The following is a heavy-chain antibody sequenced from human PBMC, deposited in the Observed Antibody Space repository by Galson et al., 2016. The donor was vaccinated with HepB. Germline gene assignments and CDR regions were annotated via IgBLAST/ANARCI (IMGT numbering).Heavy chain of an antibody. CDR1: GFTFSDFD. D-gene: IGHD6-6*01. Sequence: SLRLSCAGSGFTFSDFDMNWVRQAPGKGLEWISYISSTGGMIYYADFVKGRFIVSRDNARNSLYLQIMDLRVDDTSIYYCVRGRTIAAVTNLFGSWGQGTLVTVSS. V-gene: IGHV3-69-1*02. CDR2: ISSTGGMI. CDR3: VRGRTIAAVTNLFGS. J-gene: IGHJ5*01.